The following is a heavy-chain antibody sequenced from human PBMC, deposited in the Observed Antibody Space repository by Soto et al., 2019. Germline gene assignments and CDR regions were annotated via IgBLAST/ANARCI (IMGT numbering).Heavy chain of an antibody. V-gene: IGHV3-30*18. Sequence: QVQLVESGGGVVQPGRSLRLSCAASGFTFSSYGMHWVRQAPGKGLEWVAVISYDGSNKYYADSVKGRFTISRDNSKNTLYLQMNSLRAEDTAVYYGAKARTGTRGGTDYWGQGTLVTVSS. CDR2: ISYDGSNK. CDR3: AKARTGTRGGTDY. J-gene: IGHJ4*02. D-gene: IGHD1-7*01. CDR1: GFTFSSYG.